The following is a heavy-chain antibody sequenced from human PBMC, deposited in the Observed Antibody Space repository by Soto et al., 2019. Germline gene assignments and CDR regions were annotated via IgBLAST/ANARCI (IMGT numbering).Heavy chain of an antibody. CDR2: INPDNGNT. D-gene: IGHD2-15*01. J-gene: IGHJ5*02. Sequence: SVKVSCNASGYTFPSYGKHWVRLAPGQRLEWMGWINPDNGNTKASQKFQDRVIITRDTSASTAYMDLGSLRSEDKAVYYCARGIETGQLDPCGQGTLVAVSS. V-gene: IGHV1-3*01. CDR1: GYTFPSYG. CDR3: ARGIETGQLDP.